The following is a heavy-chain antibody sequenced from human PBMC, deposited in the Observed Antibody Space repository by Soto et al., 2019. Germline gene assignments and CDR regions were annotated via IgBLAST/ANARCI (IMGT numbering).Heavy chain of an antibody. Sequence: GGSLRLSCAASGIKFSRNDMHWVRQVTGKGLEWVSSIGTAGDTHCPGSVKGRFIISRDNSNNTLYVQMNSLKAEDTAVYYCVRDPYLPTAGRLASLHYWGPGTLVTVSS. J-gene: IGHJ4*02. D-gene: IGHD1-1*01. V-gene: IGHV3-13*01. CDR3: VRDPYLPTAGRLASLHY. CDR2: IGTAGDT. CDR1: GIKFSRND.